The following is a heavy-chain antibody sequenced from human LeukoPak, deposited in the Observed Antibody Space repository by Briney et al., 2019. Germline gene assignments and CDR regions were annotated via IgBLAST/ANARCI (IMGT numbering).Heavy chain of an antibody. Sequence: SETLSLTCTVSGGSISSSSYYWGWIRQPPGKGLEWIGSIYYSGSTYYNPSLKSRVTISVDTSKNQFSLKLSSVTAADTAVYYCARLYYYDSSGVDYWGQGTLVTVSS. V-gene: IGHV4-39*01. J-gene: IGHJ4*02. D-gene: IGHD3-22*01. CDR1: GGSISSSSYY. CDR3: ARLYYYDSSGVDY. CDR2: IYYSGST.